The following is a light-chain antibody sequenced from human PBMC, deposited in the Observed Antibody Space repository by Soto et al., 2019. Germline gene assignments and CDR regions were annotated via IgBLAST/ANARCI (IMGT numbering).Light chain of an antibody. CDR3: QSYDSSLSVYV. Sequence: QSVLTQPPSVSEAPGQRVTISCTGSSSNIGAGYEAHWYQQVPGTAPKLLIYENNNRPSGVPDRFSGSKSGTSASLAITGLQAEDEADYYCQSYDSSLSVYVFGPGTKVTVL. CDR2: ENN. V-gene: IGLV1-40*01. CDR1: SSNIGAGYE. J-gene: IGLJ1*01.